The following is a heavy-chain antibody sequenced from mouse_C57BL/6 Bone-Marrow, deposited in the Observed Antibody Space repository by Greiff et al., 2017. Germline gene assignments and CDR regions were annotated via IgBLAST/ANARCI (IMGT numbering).Heavy chain of an antibody. CDR3: ARSYYSNYEDEFDY. D-gene: IGHD2-5*01. J-gene: IGHJ2*01. CDR2: ISRGSSTI. CDR1: GFTFSDYG. V-gene: IGHV5-17*01. Sequence: EVQVVESGGGLVKPGGSLKLSCAASGFTFSDYGMHWVRQAPGKGLEWVAYISRGSSTIYYADTVKGRFTISRDNAKNTLFLQMTSLRSEDTAMYYCARSYYSNYEDEFDYWGQGTTLTVSS.